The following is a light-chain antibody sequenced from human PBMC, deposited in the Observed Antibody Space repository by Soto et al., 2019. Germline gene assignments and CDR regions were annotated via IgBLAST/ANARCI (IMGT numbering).Light chain of an antibody. CDR2: DAS. Sequence: EIVLTQSPATLSLSPGERATLSCRASQSVNTYLAWYQQKPGQAPRLLIYDASTRATGIPARFSGSGSGTDFTLTISSLESEDFAVYYCQQRSNWPPITFGQGTRLEI. CDR1: QSVNTY. CDR3: QQRSNWPPIT. J-gene: IGKJ5*01. V-gene: IGKV3-11*01.